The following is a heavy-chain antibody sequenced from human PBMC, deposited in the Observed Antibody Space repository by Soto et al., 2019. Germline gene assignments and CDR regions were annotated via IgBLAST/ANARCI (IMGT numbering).Heavy chain of an antibody. J-gene: IGHJ4*02. V-gene: IGHV1-69*13. CDR1: GGTFSSYA. Sequence: SVKVSCKASGGTFSSYAISWVRQAPGQGLEWKGGIIPIFGTANYAQKFQGRVTITADESTSTAYMELSSLRSEDTAVYYCAREMRGGTYYDYVWGSYRYLFFDYWGQGTLVTVSS. CDR2: IIPIFGTA. D-gene: IGHD3-16*02. CDR3: AREMRGGTYYDYVWGSYRYLFFDY.